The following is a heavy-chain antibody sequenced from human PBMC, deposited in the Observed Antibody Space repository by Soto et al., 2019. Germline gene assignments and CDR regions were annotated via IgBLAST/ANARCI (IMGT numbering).Heavy chain of an antibody. V-gene: IGHV1-69*12. D-gene: IGHD3-3*01. CDR1: GGTFSSDS. J-gene: IGHJ3*02. Sequence: QVQLVQSGAEVKKPGSSVKVSCKASGGTFSSDSISWLRQATGQGPEWMGGIIPMFGTANYAQKFQGRVTITADEFTSTAYMELSSLTSEDTAVYFCARDWTIWGQGTMVTVSS. CDR3: ARDWTI. CDR2: IIPMFGTA.